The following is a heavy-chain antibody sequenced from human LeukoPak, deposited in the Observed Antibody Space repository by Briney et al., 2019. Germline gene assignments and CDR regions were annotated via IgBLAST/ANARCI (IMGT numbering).Heavy chain of an antibody. Sequence: ASVKVSCKASGYTFTKYYMHWVRQAPGQGLEWMGIINPNAGSTRNAQKFQGRVTITADESTSTAYMELSSLRSEDTAVYYCARGAQDYDFWSDRNYYYYGMDVWGQGTTVTVSS. V-gene: IGHV1-46*01. CDR1: GYTFTKYY. D-gene: IGHD3-3*01. CDR3: ARGAQDYDFWSDRNYYYYGMDV. J-gene: IGHJ6*02. CDR2: INPNAGST.